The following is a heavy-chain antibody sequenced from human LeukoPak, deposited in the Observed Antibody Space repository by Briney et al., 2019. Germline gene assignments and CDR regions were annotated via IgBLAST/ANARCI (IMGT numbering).Heavy chain of an antibody. Sequence: SETLSLTCTVSGGSLSTYHWSWIRQPPGKGLEWMGYIYYTGSTNYNPSLKSRVTISVDTSKNQFSLKLSSVTAADTAVYYCARASGGYYNNWFDPWGQGTLVTVSS. CDR3: ARASGGYYNNWFDP. D-gene: IGHD3-22*01. J-gene: IGHJ5*02. V-gene: IGHV4-59*01. CDR1: GGSLSTYH. CDR2: IYYTGST.